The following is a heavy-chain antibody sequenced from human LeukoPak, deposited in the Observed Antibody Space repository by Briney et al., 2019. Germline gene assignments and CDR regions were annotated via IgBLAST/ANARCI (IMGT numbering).Heavy chain of an antibody. CDR1: GGTFSSCA. Sequence: ASVKVSCKASGGTFSSCAISWVRQAPGQGLEWMGGIIPIFGTANYAQKFQGRVTITTDESTSTAYMELSSLRSEDTAVYYCARDQNLYDSSGYDAFDIWGQGTMVTVSS. CDR2: IIPIFGTA. V-gene: IGHV1-69*05. CDR3: ARDQNLYDSSGYDAFDI. J-gene: IGHJ3*02. D-gene: IGHD3-22*01.